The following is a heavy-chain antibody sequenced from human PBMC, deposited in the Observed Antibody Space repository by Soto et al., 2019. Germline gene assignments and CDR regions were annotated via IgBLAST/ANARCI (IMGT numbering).Heavy chain of an antibody. V-gene: IGHV3-23*01. D-gene: IGHD5-18*01. CDR3: ANRYRYYFDS. Sequence: EVQLLESGGGLEQPGGSLRLSCAASGFTFSAFAMSWVRQAPGKGLEWVSTISEGGGTPFYADAVKGRFTISRDNAKNKLHLQRTTPRAEDAAVDLCANRYRYYFDSCCQGSLVSVSS. CDR2: ISEGGGTP. CDR1: GFTFSAFA. J-gene: IGHJ4*02.